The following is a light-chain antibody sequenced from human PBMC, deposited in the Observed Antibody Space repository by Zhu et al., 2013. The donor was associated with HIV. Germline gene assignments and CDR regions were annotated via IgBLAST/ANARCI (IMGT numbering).Light chain of an antibody. CDR1: QSVSKW. CDR3: QQYKSYSYS. V-gene: IGKV1-5*01. CDR2: DAS. J-gene: IGKJ2*03. Sequence: EIQMTQTPSTLPASVGDRVTITCRASQSVSKWVAWYQQKPGKAPKLLIYDASTLETGVPLRFRGSGSGTEFTLTISSLHPDDFATYYCQQYKSYSYSFGQGTKLEIK.